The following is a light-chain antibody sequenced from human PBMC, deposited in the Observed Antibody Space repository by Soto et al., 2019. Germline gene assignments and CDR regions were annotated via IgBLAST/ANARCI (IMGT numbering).Light chain of an antibody. CDR2: DVS. CDR3: QQYENSVMYT. Sequence: EMVLTQSPGTLSLSPGERATLSCRASQSVRSSFFAWYQQKPGQAPRLLIYDVSVRATGIPDRFSGSGSGTDFTLTINRLEHEDFAVYYCQQYENSVMYTFGQGTKLEIQ. J-gene: IGKJ2*01. V-gene: IGKV3-20*01. CDR1: QSVRSSF.